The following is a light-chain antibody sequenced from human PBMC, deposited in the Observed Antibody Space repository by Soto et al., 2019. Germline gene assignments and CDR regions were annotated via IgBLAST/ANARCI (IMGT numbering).Light chain of an antibody. CDR1: SSDVDTYKY. Sequence: QSALTLPASVSGSPGQSITISCTGTSSDVDTYKYVSWYQQHPGKAPKLMIYEVSYRPSGVSDRFSGSKSGNTASLTISGLQAEDEADYYCCSYAGSTTRVQFGGGTKVTVL. V-gene: IGLV2-14*01. CDR2: EVS. J-gene: IGLJ2*01. CDR3: CSYAGSTTRVQ.